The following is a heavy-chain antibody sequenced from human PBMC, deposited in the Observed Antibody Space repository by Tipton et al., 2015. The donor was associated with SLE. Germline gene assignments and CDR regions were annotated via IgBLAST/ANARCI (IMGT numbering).Heavy chain of an antibody. V-gene: IGHV4-61*02. CDR1: GGSISSGNYF. Sequence: TLSLTRTVSGGSISSGNYFWSWIRQPAGKGLEWIGRVSTLGSTNYNPSLKSRVSISLDTSKNQFSLKLSSVTAADTAVYYCAREPVYYYYYMDVWGKGTTVTVSS. CDR3: AREPVYYYYYMDV. CDR2: VSTLGST. J-gene: IGHJ6*03.